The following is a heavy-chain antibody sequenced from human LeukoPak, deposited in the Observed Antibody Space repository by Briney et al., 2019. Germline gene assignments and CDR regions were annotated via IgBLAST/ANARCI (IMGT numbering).Heavy chain of an antibody. J-gene: IGHJ4*02. D-gene: IGHD1-26*01. CDR1: GFTFSRYS. Sequence: GGSLRLSCVASGFTFSRYSMNWVRQAPGKGLEWVSYISSSSSAIYYADSVKGRFTFSRDNAKNSLFLQMNSLRAEDTAVYYCARGSEWELLGSCDYWGQGTPVTVSS. CDR2: ISSSSSAI. V-gene: IGHV3-48*04. CDR3: ARGSEWELLGSCDY.